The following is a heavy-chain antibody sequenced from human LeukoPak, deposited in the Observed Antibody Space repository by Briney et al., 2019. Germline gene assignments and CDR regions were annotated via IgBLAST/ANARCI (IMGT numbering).Heavy chain of an antibody. J-gene: IGHJ4*02. D-gene: IGHD2-15*01. V-gene: IGHV1-2*02. CDR1: GYTFTGYY. CDR3: ASESPELLLYFDY. Sequence: ASVKVSCKASGYTFTGYYMHWVRQAPGQGLEWMGWINSNSGGTNYAQKFQGRVTMTRDTSISTAYMELSRLRSDDTAVYYCASESPELLLYFDYWGQGTLVTVSS. CDR2: INSNSGGT.